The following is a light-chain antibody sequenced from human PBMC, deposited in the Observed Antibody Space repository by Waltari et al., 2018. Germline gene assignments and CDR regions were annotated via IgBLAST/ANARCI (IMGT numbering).Light chain of an antibody. CDR2: DAF. Sequence: EIVLTQSPATLSLSPGERATLPCRASQSVSNQLGWYQHKPGQAPRLLISDAFNRATGIPARFSGSGSGTDYTLTISSLEAEDSAIYFCQQRRDWPLTFGGGTKVEVK. V-gene: IGKV3-11*01. CDR3: QQRRDWPLT. CDR1: QSVSNQ. J-gene: IGKJ4*01.